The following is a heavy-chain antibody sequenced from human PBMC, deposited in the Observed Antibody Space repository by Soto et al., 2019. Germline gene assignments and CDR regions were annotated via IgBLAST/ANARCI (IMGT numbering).Heavy chain of an antibody. Sequence: SETLSLTCTVSGGSISSSSYYWGWIRQPPGKGLEWIGSIYYSGSTYYNPSLKGRVTISVDTSKNQFSLKLSSVTAEDTAVYYCARVELRYYYYGMDVWGQGTTVTVSS. J-gene: IGHJ6*02. CDR3: ARVELRYYYYGMDV. D-gene: IGHD1-7*01. V-gene: IGHV4-39*01. CDR1: GGSISSSSYY. CDR2: IYYSGST.